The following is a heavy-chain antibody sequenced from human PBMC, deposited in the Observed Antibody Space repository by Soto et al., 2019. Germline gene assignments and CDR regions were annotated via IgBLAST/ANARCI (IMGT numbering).Heavy chain of an antibody. CDR2: ISFDGGSQ. V-gene: IGHV3-30*18. CDR1: GFDFNTYG. Sequence: QVPLVESGGGVVQPGRSLRLSCAASGFDFNTYGLHWVRQAPGKGLEWVAAISFDGGSQYYADSVKGRFTISRDKSNSTLYLQMNSLGAEDTATYFCAKDSSVTAAGSGGWFDPWGPGTLVIVSS. J-gene: IGHJ5*02. D-gene: IGHD6-13*01. CDR3: AKDSSVTAAGSGGWFDP.